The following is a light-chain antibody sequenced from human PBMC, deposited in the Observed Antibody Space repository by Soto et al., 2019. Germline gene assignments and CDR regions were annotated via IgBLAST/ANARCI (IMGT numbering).Light chain of an antibody. Sequence: EIVMTQSPATLSVSPGERATLSCRASQSVSSNLAWFQQKPGQAPRLLIFDASTRATGLPARFSGSGSGTEFTLTISSLQSEDFAVYYCQQYNNWPFTFGPGTKLEIK. CDR3: QQYNNWPFT. CDR1: QSVSSN. V-gene: IGKV3-15*01. J-gene: IGKJ3*01. CDR2: DAS.